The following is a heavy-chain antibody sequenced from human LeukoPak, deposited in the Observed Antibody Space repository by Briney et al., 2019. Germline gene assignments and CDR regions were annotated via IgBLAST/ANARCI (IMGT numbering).Heavy chain of an antibody. CDR3: ARDGSYGEWIKFDI. CDR1: GVSISGNYYF. V-gene: IGHV4-39*07. CDR2: IAYNGNT. D-gene: IGHD3-10*01. J-gene: IGHJ3*02. Sequence: SETLSLTCNVSGVSISGNYYFWGWIRQPPGKGLEWIGSIAYNGNTFYNPSLRSRVTISADTSKNQFSLQLSSVTAADTAVYYCARDGSYGEWIKFDIWGQGTMVTVSS.